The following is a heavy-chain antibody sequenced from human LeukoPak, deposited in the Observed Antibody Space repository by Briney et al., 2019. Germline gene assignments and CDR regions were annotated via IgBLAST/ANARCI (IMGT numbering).Heavy chain of an antibody. CDR1: GFTFNTYA. CDR2: IKSKTDGGTT. Sequence: AGGSLRLSCAASGFTFNTYAMNWVRQAPGKGLEWVGRIKSKTDGGTTDYAAPVKGRFTISRDDSKTTVYLQMNSLKTEDTAVYYCSTYLTIRGQGSLVTVSS. CDR3: STYLTI. J-gene: IGHJ4*02. V-gene: IGHV3-15*01.